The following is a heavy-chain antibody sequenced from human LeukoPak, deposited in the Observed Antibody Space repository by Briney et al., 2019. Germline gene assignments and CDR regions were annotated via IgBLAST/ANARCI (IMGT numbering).Heavy chain of an antibody. CDR3: ARPIPNFDWSSNC. CDR2: IYYSGST. D-gene: IGHD3-9*01. CDR1: GGSISSGGYY. J-gene: IGHJ4*02. Sequence: SETLSLTCTVSGGSISSGGYYWSWIRQHPGKGLEWIGYIYYSGSTYYNPSLKSRVTISVDTSKNQFSLNLSSVTAADTAVYYCARPIPNFDWSSNCWGQGTLVTVSS. V-gene: IGHV4-31*03.